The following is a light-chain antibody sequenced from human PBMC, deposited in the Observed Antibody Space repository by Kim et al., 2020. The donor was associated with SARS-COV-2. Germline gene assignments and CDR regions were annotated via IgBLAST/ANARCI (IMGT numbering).Light chain of an antibody. V-gene: IGLV8-61*01. CDR1: SGSVSTSYY. Sequence: GGTVTLTRGLRSGSVSTSYYPSWYQQTPGQAPRTLIYSTNTRSSGVPDRFSGSILGNKAALTITGAQADDESDYYCVLYMGSGIWVFGGGTKLTVL. J-gene: IGLJ3*02. CDR2: STN. CDR3: VLYMGSGIWV.